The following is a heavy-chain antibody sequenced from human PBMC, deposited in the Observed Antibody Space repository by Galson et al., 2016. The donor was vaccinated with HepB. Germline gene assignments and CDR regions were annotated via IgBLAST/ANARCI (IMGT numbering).Heavy chain of an antibody. V-gene: IGHV3-66*01. CDR1: GFSVSDIY. CDR2: LQRDATA. Sequence: SLRLSCAVSGFSVSDIYMSWVRQAPGKRLERVSLLQRDATADYADSVKGRFVVSRDNSKNIVYLQMNSLRAEDTAVYYCARDTPSENPRVAVGTWLDYWGQGTQVIVSS. CDR3: ARDTPSENPRVAVGTWLDY. J-gene: IGHJ4*02. D-gene: IGHD6-19*01.